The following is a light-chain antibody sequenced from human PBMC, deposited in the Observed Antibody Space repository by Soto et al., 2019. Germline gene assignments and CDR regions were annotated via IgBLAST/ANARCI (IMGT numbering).Light chain of an antibody. J-gene: IGKJ1*01. CDR3: QQYNSSS. CDR2: AAS. CDR1: QSISSY. Sequence: DIHMTQSPSSLSASVGYRFTITCRASQSISSYLNWYQQKPVKAPKLLIYAASSLQSGVPSRFSGSGSGTEFTLTISSLQPDDFATYYCQQYNSSSFGQGTKVDIK. V-gene: IGKV1-39*01.